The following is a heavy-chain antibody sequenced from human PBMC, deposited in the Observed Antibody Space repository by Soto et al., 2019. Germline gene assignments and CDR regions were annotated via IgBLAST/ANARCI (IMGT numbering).Heavy chain of an antibody. D-gene: IGHD3-22*01. CDR3: AGPYYYDSRGNYYYGMDV. CDR2: IYPGDSDT. Sequence: GESLKISCKGSGYSFTSCWIGWVRQMPGKGLEWMGIIYPGDSDTRYSPSFQGQVTISADKSISTAYLQWSSLKASDTAMYYCAGPYYYDSRGNYYYGMDVWGQGTKVTLS. CDR1: GYSFTSCW. J-gene: IGHJ6*02. V-gene: IGHV5-51*01.